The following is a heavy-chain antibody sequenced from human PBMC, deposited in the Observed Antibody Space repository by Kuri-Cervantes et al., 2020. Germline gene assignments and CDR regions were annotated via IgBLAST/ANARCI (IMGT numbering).Heavy chain of an antibody. CDR1: GFTFDDYA. D-gene: IGHD6-19*01. V-gene: IGHV3-9*01. Sequence: GGSLRLSCAASGFTFDDYAMHWVRQAPGKGLEWVSGISWNSGSIGYADSVKGRFTISRDNAKNSLYLQMNSLRAEDTAAYYCARARVAVAPADAFDIWGQGTMVTVSS. J-gene: IGHJ3*02. CDR3: ARARVAVAPADAFDI. CDR2: ISWNSGSI.